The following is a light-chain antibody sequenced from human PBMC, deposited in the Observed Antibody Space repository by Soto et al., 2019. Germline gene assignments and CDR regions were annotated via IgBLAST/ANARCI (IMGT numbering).Light chain of an antibody. V-gene: IGKV3-15*01. CDR2: GAS. CDR1: QSISSK. CDR3: QEYNNWRPIT. Sequence: IVMTQSPATLSVSPGERATLSCRASQSISSKLAWYQQKPGQAPRLLIYGASARATGMPVRFSGSGSGTEFTLTITSLQSEDFAVYYCQEYNNWRPITFGGGTKVEIK. J-gene: IGKJ4*01.